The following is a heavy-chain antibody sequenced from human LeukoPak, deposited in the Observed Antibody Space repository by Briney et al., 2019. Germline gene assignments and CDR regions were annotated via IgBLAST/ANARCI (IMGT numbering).Heavy chain of an antibody. CDR2: IHYSGSA. CDR3: ARHSDGGAKLRLDY. V-gene: IGHV4-59*08. Sequence: SGTLSLTCTVSGASISGYFWSWIRQPPGKGPEWIGFIHYSGSANYNPSLESRLTTSADTSKNQFSLKLSSVVAADTAVYYCARHSDGGAKLRLDYWGRGTLVTVSS. CDR1: GASISGYF. J-gene: IGHJ4*02. D-gene: IGHD2-8*02.